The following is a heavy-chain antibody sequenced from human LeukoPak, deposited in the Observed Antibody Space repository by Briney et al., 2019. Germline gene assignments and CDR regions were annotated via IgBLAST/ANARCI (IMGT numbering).Heavy chain of an antibody. V-gene: IGHV4-59*01. CDR1: GGSISSYY. J-gene: IGHJ5*02. Sequence: PSETLSLTCTVSGGSISSYYWSWIRQPPGKGLEWIGYIYYSGSTNYNPSLKSRVSISVDTSKNQFSLKLSSVTAADTAVYYCARDKWGAFVTWGQGTLVTVSP. CDR3: ARDKWGAFVT. CDR2: IYYSGST. D-gene: IGHD7-27*01.